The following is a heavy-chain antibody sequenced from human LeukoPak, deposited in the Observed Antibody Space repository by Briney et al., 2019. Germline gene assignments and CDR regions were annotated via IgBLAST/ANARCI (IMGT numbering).Heavy chain of an antibody. Sequence: PGGSLRLSCAASGFTFSSHSMNWVRQAPGKGLEWVSSISSSSSYIYYADSVKGRFTISRDNAKNSLYLQMNSLRAEDTAVYYCARGVTTVTFLFDYWGQGTLVTVSS. CDR1: GFTFSSHS. J-gene: IGHJ4*02. CDR3: ARGVTTVTFLFDY. D-gene: IGHD4-11*01. CDR2: ISSSSSYI. V-gene: IGHV3-21*01.